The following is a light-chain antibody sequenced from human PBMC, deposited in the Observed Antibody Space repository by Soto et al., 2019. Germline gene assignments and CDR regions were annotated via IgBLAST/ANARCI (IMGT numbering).Light chain of an antibody. Sequence: EIVLTQSPATLSLSPGERATLSCRASPSVTNYLAWYQQKPGQPPRLLIYGAFNRAAGIPARFSGSGSGTDFTLTISSLEPEYSAVYYCQQRNIWPPVTFGQGTRLEIK. CDR1: PSVTNY. CDR3: QQRNIWPPVT. V-gene: IGKV3-11*01. CDR2: GAF. J-gene: IGKJ5*01.